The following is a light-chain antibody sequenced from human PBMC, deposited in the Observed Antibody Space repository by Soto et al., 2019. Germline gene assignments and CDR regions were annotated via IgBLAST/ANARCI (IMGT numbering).Light chain of an antibody. CDR3: QPYGSSPLVT. CDR1: QSVSSSY. V-gene: IGKV3-20*01. Sequence: EVVLTQSPGTLSLSPGERATLSCRASQSVSSSYLAWYQQKPGQAPRLLIYGASSRATGLPDRFSGSGSGTDLTLTISRPEPEDFAVYYCQPYGSSPLVTFGQGTRLGLN. CDR2: GAS. J-gene: IGKJ5*01.